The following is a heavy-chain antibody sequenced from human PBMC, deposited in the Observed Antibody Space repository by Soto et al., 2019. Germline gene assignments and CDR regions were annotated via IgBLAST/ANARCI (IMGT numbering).Heavy chain of an antibody. D-gene: IGHD6-13*01. Sequence: SETLSLTCTVSGGSISSGDYYWSWIRQPPGKGLEWIGYIYYSGSTYYNPSLKSRVTISVDTSKNQFSLKLSSVTAADTAVYYCARAVPQQLVHRWFDPWGQGTLVTVSS. CDR2: IYYSGST. V-gene: IGHV4-30-4*01. CDR1: GGSISSGDYY. CDR3: ARAVPQQLVHRWFDP. J-gene: IGHJ5*02.